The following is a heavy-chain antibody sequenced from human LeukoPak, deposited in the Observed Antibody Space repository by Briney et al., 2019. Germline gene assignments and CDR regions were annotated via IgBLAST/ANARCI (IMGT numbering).Heavy chain of an antibody. CDR3: VRQGDGYCSSTNCLFSFDY. Sequence: PSETLFLTCTVSGDSISSSSYFWGWIRQSPGKGLEWIASIYYSGNTYYNPSLESRVTISEDTSKNQFSLKLSSVTAADAAVYYCVRQGDGYCSSTNCLFSFDYWGQGTLVTVSS. V-gene: IGHV4-39*01. CDR2: IYYSGNT. D-gene: IGHD2-2*03. CDR1: GDSISSSSYF. J-gene: IGHJ4*02.